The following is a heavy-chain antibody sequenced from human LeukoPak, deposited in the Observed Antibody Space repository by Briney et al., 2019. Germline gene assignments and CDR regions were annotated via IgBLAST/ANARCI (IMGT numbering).Heavy chain of an antibody. D-gene: IGHD2-2*01. Sequence: GGSLRHSCAASGFTFSDYYMSWIRQAPGKGLEWVSYISSSSSYTNYADSVKGRFTISRDNAKNSLYLQMNSLRAEDTAVYYCASFPYCSSTSCSSPWGQGTLVTVSS. CDR3: ASFPYCSSTSCSSP. CDR1: GFTFSDYY. CDR2: ISSSSSYT. J-gene: IGHJ5*02. V-gene: IGHV3-11*03.